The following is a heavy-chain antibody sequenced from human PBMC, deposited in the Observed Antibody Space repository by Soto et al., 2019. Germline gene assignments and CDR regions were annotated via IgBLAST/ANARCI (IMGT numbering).Heavy chain of an antibody. Sequence: ASVKVSCKASGYTFTDYYMHWVRQDPRQGLEWMGWINPNNGGANFAQKFQGRVIMTRDTSISTAYMELSSLTSDDSAVNYCARGGTTLSYAVDVWGQGTTVTVSS. CDR3: ARGGTTLSYAVDV. J-gene: IGHJ6*02. CDR1: GYTFTDYY. V-gene: IGHV1-2*02. D-gene: IGHD4-17*01. CDR2: INPNNGGA.